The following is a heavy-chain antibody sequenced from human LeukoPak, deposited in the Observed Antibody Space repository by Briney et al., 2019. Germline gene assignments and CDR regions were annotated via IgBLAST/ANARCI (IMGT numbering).Heavy chain of an antibody. Sequence: PGGSLRLSCSASGFTFSSYAMHWVRQAPGKGLEYVSAISSNGGSTYYADSVKGRFTISRDNSKNTLYLQMSSLRAEDTAVYYCVKDRSRYSCGPPYFDYWGQGTLVTVSS. D-gene: IGHD5-18*01. V-gene: IGHV3-64D*09. CDR2: ISSNGGST. CDR1: GFTFSSYA. CDR3: VKDRSRYSCGPPYFDY. J-gene: IGHJ4*02.